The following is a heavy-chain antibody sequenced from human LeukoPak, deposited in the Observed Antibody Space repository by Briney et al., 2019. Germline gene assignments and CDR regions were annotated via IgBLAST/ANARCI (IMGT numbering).Heavy chain of an antibody. Sequence: SETLSLTCAVYGGSFSGYYWSWLRQPPGKGLEWIGEINHSGSTNYNPSLKSRVTTSVDTSKNQFSLKLSSVTAADTAVYYCARANYSSSGPFDPWGQGTLVTVSS. CDR3: ARANYSSSGPFDP. CDR1: GGSFSGYY. V-gene: IGHV4-34*01. D-gene: IGHD6-13*01. J-gene: IGHJ5*02. CDR2: INHSGST.